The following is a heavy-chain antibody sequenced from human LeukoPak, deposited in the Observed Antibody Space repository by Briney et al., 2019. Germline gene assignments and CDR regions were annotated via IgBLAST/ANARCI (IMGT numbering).Heavy chain of an antibody. CDR2: ISYNGRNE. Sequence: GGSLRLSCVGSGFDFSSYTMNWVRQAPGKGLEWLTFISYNGRNEFYADSVKGRFTVSRDNAKNSLYLQMYSLRAEDTAVYYCARGGIVGYEGAFDIWGQGTMVTVSS. CDR3: ARGGIVGYEGAFDI. CDR1: GFDFSSYT. D-gene: IGHD1-26*01. V-gene: IGHV3-30*04. J-gene: IGHJ3*02.